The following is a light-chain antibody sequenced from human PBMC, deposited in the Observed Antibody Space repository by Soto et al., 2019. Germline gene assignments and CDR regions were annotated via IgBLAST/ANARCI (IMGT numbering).Light chain of an antibody. J-gene: IGLJ3*02. CDR3: ETWDSTTQV. CDR1: SGHSFYI. CDR2: LEGSGSY. V-gene: IGLV4-60*02. Sequence: QPVLTQSSSASASLGSSVKLTCTLSSGHSFYIIAWHQQQPGKAPRSLMKLEGSGSYRKESGVPDRFSGSSSGADRYLTISNLRFEDEAEYYCETWDSTTQVFGGGTKVTVL.